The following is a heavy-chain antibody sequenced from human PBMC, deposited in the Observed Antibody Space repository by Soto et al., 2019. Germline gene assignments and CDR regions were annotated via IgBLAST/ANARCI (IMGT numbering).Heavy chain of an antibody. J-gene: IGHJ5*02. D-gene: IGHD1-1*01. CDR2: IYSSWAT. CDR3: AVHRATPGAALSNWFGP. V-gene: IGHV4-31*02. Sequence: IRQQTEKGLQSIVYIYSSWATHYTPSLQSRLSMSRDTSGNHFSLRLTSVTVADTAVYYCAVHRATPGAALSNWFGPWGQGSQVTVSS.